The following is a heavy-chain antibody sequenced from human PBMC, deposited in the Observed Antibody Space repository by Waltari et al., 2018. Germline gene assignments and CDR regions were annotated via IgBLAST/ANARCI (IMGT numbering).Heavy chain of an antibody. D-gene: IGHD3-10*01. CDR1: GYTFTSYD. CDR2: MNPNSGNT. CDR3: ARGHSKGSMVRGVIITMTH. J-gene: IGHJ4*02. Sequence: QVQLVQSGAEVKKPGASVKVSCKASGYTFTSYDIHWVRQAPGQGLEGMGWMNPNSGNTGYAQKFQGRVTMTRNTSISTAYMELSSLRSEDTAVYYCARGHSKGSMVRGVIITMTHWGQGTLVTVSS. V-gene: IGHV1-8*01.